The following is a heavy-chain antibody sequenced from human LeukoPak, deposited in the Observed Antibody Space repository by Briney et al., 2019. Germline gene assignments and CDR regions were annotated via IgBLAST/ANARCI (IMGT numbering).Heavy chain of an antibody. Sequence: ASVKVSCKASGYTFTSYDINWVRQATGQGLEWMGWMNPNSGNTGYAQKFQGRVTITRNTSISTAYMELSSLRSEDTAVYYCARAGHPYCSGDSCTDNWFDPWGQGTLVTVSS. V-gene: IGHV1-8*03. CDR3: ARAGHPYCSGDSCTDNWFDP. CDR1: GYTFTSYD. CDR2: MNPNSGNT. J-gene: IGHJ5*02. D-gene: IGHD2-15*01.